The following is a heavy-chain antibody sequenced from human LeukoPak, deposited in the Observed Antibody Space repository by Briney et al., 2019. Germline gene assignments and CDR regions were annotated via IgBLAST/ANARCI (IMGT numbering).Heavy chain of an antibody. Sequence: GESLKISCKGSGYSFTSYWIGWVRQMPGKGLEWMGIIYPGDSDTRYSPSFQGQVTISADKSISTAYLQWSSLKASDTAMYYRARRAYDYVWGSYQGIDYWGQGTLVTVSS. CDR2: IYPGDSDT. D-gene: IGHD3-16*02. V-gene: IGHV5-51*01. CDR1: GYSFTSYW. CDR3: ARRAYDYVWGSYQGIDY. J-gene: IGHJ4*02.